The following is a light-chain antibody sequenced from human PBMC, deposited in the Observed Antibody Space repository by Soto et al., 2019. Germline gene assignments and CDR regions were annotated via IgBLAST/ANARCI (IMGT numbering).Light chain of an antibody. CDR3: QQYNGYSHT. CDR2: DAS. J-gene: IGKJ2*01. Sequence: DIQMTQSPSTLSASVGDRVTITCRTSQSVSRWLAWYQQKSGKDPKLLIYDASILHSGVPPRFSGSGSGAESNLTISDLQPDDSATYHCQQYNGYSHTFGQGTKV. CDR1: QSVSRW. V-gene: IGKV1-5*01.